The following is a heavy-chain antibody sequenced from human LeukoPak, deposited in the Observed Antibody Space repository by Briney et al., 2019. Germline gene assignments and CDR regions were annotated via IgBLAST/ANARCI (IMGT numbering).Heavy chain of an antibody. CDR2: ISSSSSYI. D-gene: IGHD3-10*01. J-gene: IGHJ4*02. V-gene: IGHV3-21*01. CDR3: ARDHIMVRAIDY. CDR1: GFTFSSYS. Sequence: PGGSLRLSCAASGFTFSSYSMNWVRQAPGKGLEWVSSISSSSSYIYYADSVKGRFTISRDNAKNSLYLQMNSLRAEDTAVYYCARDHIMVRAIDYWGQGTLVTVSS.